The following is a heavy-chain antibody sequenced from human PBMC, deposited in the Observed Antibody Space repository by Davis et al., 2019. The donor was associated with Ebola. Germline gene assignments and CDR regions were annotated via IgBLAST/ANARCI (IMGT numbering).Heavy chain of an antibody. CDR2: ISYDGSNK. CDR3: AKDEGAIVVVVAATLPFGMDV. J-gene: IGHJ6*02. V-gene: IGHV3-30-3*01. D-gene: IGHD2-15*01. Sequence: GGSLRLSCAASGFTFSSYAMHWVRQAPGKGLEWVAVISYDGSNKYYADSVKGRFTISRDNSKNTLYLQMNSLRAEDTAVYYCAKDEGAIVVVVAATLPFGMDVWGQGTTVTVSS. CDR1: GFTFSSYA.